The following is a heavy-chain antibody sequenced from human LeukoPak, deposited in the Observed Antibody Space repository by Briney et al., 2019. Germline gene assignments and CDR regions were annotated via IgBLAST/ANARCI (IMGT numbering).Heavy chain of an antibody. CDR1: GGSISSYY. J-gene: IGHJ4*02. Sequence: SETLSLTCTVSGGSISSYYWSWIRQPPGKGLEWIGYIYYSGSTYYNPSLKSRVTISVDTSKNQFSLKLSSVTAADTAVYYCARHPFHSGSYFFDYWGQGTLVTVSS. V-gene: IGHV4-59*08. CDR2: IYYSGST. CDR3: ARHPFHSGSYFFDY. D-gene: IGHD1-26*01.